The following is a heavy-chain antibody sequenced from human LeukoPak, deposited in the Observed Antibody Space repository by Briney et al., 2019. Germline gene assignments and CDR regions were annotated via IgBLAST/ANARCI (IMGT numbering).Heavy chain of an antibody. D-gene: IGHD3-22*01. CDR2: IKIKTEGGTI. CDR1: GFTFNVAW. V-gene: IGHV3-15*07. J-gene: IGHJ4*02. Sequence: PGGSLRLSCAASGFTFNVAWMNWVRQAPGKGLEWVGRIKIKTEGGTIDYAASVKGRFIISRDDSENTLYLQMNSLKTEDTAVYYCTTAYYNTDGYYHDYWGQGTLVTVSS. CDR3: TTAYYNTDGYYHDY.